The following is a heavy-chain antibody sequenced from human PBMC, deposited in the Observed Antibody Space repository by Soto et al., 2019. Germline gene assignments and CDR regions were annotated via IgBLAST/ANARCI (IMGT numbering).Heavy chain of an antibody. J-gene: IGHJ5*02. V-gene: IGHV4-39*02. D-gene: IGHD7-27*01. CDR1: GGSISSSSYY. CDR2: IYYSGST. CDR3: ATTDTGANWFDP. Sequence: SETLSLTCTVSGGSISSSSYYWGWIRQPPGKGLEWIGSIYYSGSTYYNQSPKSRVTISVDTSKNHFSLKLSSVTAADPAVYYCATTDTGANWFDPWGQGTLVTV.